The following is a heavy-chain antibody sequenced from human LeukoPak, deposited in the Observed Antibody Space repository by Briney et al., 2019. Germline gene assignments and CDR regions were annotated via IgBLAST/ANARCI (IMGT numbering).Heavy chain of an antibody. Sequence: PGGSLRLSCAASGVIFSRYWMTWFRQAPGKGLEWVANINEDGSEKHYVDSLKGRFTISRDNAKNSLYLQMTSLRVDDTAVYYCAGGLGWTFGNWGQGTLVTVSS. CDR2: INEDGSEK. J-gene: IGHJ4*02. D-gene: IGHD2-15*01. CDR1: GVIFSRYW. CDR3: AGGLGWTFGN. V-gene: IGHV3-7*03.